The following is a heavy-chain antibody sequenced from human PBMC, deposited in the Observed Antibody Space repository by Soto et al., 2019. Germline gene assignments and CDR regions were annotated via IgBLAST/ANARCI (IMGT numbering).Heavy chain of an antibody. CDR3: ASVRGGYYYAMDV. Sequence: QVQLQESGPGLVKPSGTLSLTCAVSGGSISSSNWWSWVRQPPGKGLEWIGEIYHSGSTNYNPSLTSRVTNSVDKSKNQFPLKLSSVTAADTAVYYCASVRGGYYYAMDVWGQGTTVTVSS. D-gene: IGHD3-10*02. J-gene: IGHJ6*02. CDR2: IYHSGST. CDR1: GGSISSSNW. V-gene: IGHV4-4*02.